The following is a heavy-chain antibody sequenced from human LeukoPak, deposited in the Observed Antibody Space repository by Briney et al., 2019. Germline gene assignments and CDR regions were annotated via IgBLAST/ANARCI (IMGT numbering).Heavy chain of an antibody. D-gene: IGHD6-19*01. Sequence: GGSLRLSCAASGFTFSKYAMNWVRQAPGRGLEWVSAILAGGATYYADPVKGRFTISRDSSTNTLYLQMNSLRVDYTAIYYCTKDREPDNGWDLDYWGQGTLLIVSS. CDR3: TKDREPDNGWDLDY. CDR1: GFTFSKYA. V-gene: IGHV3-23*01. J-gene: IGHJ4*01. CDR2: ILAGGAT.